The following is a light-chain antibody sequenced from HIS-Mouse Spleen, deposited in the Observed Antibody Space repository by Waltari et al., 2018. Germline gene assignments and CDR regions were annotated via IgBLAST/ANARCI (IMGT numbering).Light chain of an antibody. CDR3: QQYGSSPPWT. CDR1: QIVSSSY. Sequence: EIVLTQSPGTLSLSPGERATLHCRASQIVSSSYLAWYQQKPGQAPRLLIYGASSRATGIPDRFSGSGSGTDFTLTISRLEPEDFAVYYCQQYGSSPPWTFGQGTKVEIK. CDR2: GAS. V-gene: IGKV3-20*01. J-gene: IGKJ1*01.